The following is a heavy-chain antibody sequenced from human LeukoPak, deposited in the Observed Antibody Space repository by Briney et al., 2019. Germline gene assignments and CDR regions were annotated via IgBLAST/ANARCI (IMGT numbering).Heavy chain of an antibody. Sequence: GGSLRLSCAASGFTFDDYAMHWVRQAPGKGLEWVSLTSGDGITTYFADSVKGRFTISRDNAKNSLYLLMNSLRAEDTAVYYCARRGTTYCTVDSCHPNWFDPWGQGTLVTVSS. V-gene: IGHV3-43*02. CDR3: ARRGTTYCTVDSCHPNWFDP. J-gene: IGHJ5*02. CDR1: GFTFDDYA. D-gene: IGHD2-15*01. CDR2: TSGDGITT.